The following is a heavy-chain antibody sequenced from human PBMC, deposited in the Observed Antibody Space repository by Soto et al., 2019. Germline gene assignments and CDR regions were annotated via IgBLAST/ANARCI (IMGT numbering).Heavy chain of an antibody. CDR1: GGSISSNGYY. V-gene: IGHV4-39*01. CDR2: VCYSGSA. Sequence: QLQLQESGPGLVKPSETLSLTCTVSGGSISSNGYYWGWIRQPPGKGLEWIGSVCYSGSANYNPSLKIRLSMYVDTSKNQFSLTRISVTAADTAVYYCARRPKLGSFSWCFDYWGQGTLVTVSS. J-gene: IGHJ4*02. D-gene: IGHD1-26*01. CDR3: ARRPKLGSFSWCFDY.